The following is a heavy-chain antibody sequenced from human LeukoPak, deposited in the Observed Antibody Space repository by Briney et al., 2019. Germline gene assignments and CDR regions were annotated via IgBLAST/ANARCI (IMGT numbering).Heavy chain of an antibody. CDR3: ARTAARRFDY. CDR1: GGTFSSYA. CDR2: IIPIFGTA. J-gene: IGHJ4*02. Sequence: SVKVSCKASGGTFSSYAISWVRQAPGQGLEWMGGIIPIFGTANYAQKFQGRVTMTRDTSTSTVYMELSSLRSDDTAAYYCARTAARRFDYWGQGTLVTVSS. V-gene: IGHV1-69*05. D-gene: IGHD6-6*01.